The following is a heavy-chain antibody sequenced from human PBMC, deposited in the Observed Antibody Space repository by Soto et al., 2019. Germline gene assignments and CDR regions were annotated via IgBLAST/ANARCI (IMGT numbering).Heavy chain of an antibody. V-gene: IGHV3-23*01. CDR3: AKDPDSSGYYFKVTGFDY. J-gene: IGHJ4*02. CDR1: GFTFSSYA. CDR2: ISGSGGST. Sequence: PGGSLRLSCAASGFTFSSYAMSWVRQAPGKGLEWVSAISGSGGSTYYADSVKGRFTISRDNSKNTLYLQMNSLRAEDTAVYYCAKDPDSSGYYFKVTGFDYWGQGTLVTVSS. D-gene: IGHD3-22*01.